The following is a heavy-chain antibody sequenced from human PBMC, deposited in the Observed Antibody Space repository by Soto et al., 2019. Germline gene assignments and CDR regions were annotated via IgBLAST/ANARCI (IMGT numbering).Heavy chain of an antibody. Sequence: QVQLVESGGGLVEPGGSLRLSCAASGFRFSDHYMTWIRQAPGKGLEWVAKISSSGTTMYYADSVKGRFTVSRDNAKNSLYLQMNSLRAEDTAVYYCANGGPREDIVVVPPDKGYGMDVWGQGTTVTVSS. CDR3: ANGGPREDIVVVPPDKGYGMDV. V-gene: IGHV3-11*01. J-gene: IGHJ6*02. D-gene: IGHD2-2*01. CDR2: ISSSGTTM. CDR1: GFRFSDHY.